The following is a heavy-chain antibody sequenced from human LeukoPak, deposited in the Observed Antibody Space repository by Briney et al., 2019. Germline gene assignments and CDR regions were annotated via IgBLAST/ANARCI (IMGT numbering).Heavy chain of an antibody. D-gene: IGHD6-19*01. CDR3: ARIELTVTGTKGAFDI. V-gene: IGHV1-69*04. CDR1: GGTFSSYA. CDR2: VIPILGVA. J-gene: IGHJ3*02. Sequence: SVKVSCKASGGTFSSYAISWVRHAPGQGLEWMGRVIPILGVANYAQNFQGRVTITADKSTSTAYMELSSLRSDDTAVYYCARIELTVTGTKGAFDIWGQGTVVTVSS.